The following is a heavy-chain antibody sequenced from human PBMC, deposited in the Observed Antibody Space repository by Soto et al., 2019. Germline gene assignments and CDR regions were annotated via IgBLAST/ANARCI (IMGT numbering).Heavy chain of an antibody. CDR3: ARDIGRGHFDY. CDR2: VNPRSGST. Sequence: QVQLVQSGAEVKKPGASVKVSCKASGYTLINYYMNWVRQAPGQGLEWMGIVNPRSGSTGYAQKFQGRVNMTRDTSTSTVYMELSSLRSEDTAVYYCARDIGRGHFDYWGQGTLVSVSS. V-gene: IGHV1-46*01. J-gene: IGHJ4*02. D-gene: IGHD3-10*01. CDR1: GYTLINYY.